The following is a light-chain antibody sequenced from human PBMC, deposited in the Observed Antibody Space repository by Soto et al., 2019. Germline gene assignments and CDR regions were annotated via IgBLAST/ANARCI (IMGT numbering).Light chain of an antibody. CDR1: KSVLYSSNNKNY. CDR3: QQYYSTPYT. CDR2: WAS. Sequence: DIVMTQAPDSLAVSLGERATINCKSSKSVLYSSNNKNYLAWYQQKPGQPPKLLIYWASTRESGDPDRFSGSGSGTDFTLTISSLQAEDVAVYYCQQYYSTPYTFGQGTKLEIK. V-gene: IGKV4-1*01. J-gene: IGKJ2*01.